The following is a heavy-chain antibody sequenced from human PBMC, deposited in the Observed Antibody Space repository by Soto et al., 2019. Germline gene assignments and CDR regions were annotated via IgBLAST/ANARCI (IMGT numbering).Heavy chain of an antibody. Sequence: SETLSLTCTVSGGSISSYYWSWIRQPPGKGLEWIGYIYYSGSTNYNPSLQSRVTISGDTSKNQFSLKLSSVTDADTAVYYCTRFRPYYYDSSGYYVWHNAFDIWGQGTMVTVSS. CDR2: IYYSGST. J-gene: IGHJ3*02. CDR1: GGSISSYY. V-gene: IGHV4-59*01. CDR3: TRFRPYYYDSSGYYVWHNAFDI. D-gene: IGHD3-22*01.